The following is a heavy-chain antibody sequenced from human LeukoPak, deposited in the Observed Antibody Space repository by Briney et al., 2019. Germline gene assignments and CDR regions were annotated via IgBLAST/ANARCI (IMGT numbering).Heavy chain of an antibody. CDR2: ISGSGSST. CDR1: GFTFSSYA. CDR3: ARGVKYYDILPPAKGWFDP. Sequence: GGSLRLSCAASGFTFSSYAMSWVRQAPGKGLEWVSAISGSGSSTSYADSVKGRFTISRDNAKNTLYLQMNSLRAEDTAVYYCARGVKYYDILPPAKGWFDPWGQGTLVTVSS. V-gene: IGHV3-23*01. D-gene: IGHD3-9*01. J-gene: IGHJ5*02.